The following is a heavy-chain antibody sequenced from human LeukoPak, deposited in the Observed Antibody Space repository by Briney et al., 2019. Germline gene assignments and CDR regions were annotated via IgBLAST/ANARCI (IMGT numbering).Heavy chain of an antibody. CDR2: ISSSGSTI. CDR3: ARAQRMIVPNFDY. CDR1: GFTFSSYE. Sequence: GGSLRLSCAASGFTFSSYEMNWVRQAPGKGLEWVSYISSSGSTIYYADSVKGRFTISRDNAKNSLYLQMNSLRAEDTAVYYCARAQRMIVPNFDYWGQGTLATVSS. V-gene: IGHV3-48*03. D-gene: IGHD3-22*01. J-gene: IGHJ4*02.